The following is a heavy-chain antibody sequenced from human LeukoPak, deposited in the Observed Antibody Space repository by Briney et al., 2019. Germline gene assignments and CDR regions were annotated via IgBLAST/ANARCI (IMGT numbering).Heavy chain of an antibody. CDR1: GGSISSGSYY. J-gene: IGHJ1*01. V-gene: IGHV4-61*09. D-gene: IGHD6-13*01. CDR2: IYTSGST. Sequence: SQILSLTCTVSGGSISSGSYYWSWIRQPAGKGLEWIGHIYTSGSTKYNPSLKSRVTISADTSKNQFSLKLSSVTAADTAVYYCARDFVIAATTEYFQYWGQGTLVTVSS. CDR3: ARDFVIAATTEYFQY.